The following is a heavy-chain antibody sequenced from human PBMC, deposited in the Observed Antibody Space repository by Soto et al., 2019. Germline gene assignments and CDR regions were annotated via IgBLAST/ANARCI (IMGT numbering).Heavy chain of an antibody. CDR2: ISWSGSTI. D-gene: IGHD3-3*02. Sequence: EVQLVESGGGLVQPGRSLRLSCVISGVAFDDYAMHWVRQVPGKGLEWVAGISWSGSTIDYADSVKGRFTISRDNAKNSLYLELSGLRPDDTAVYYCTKEVRHHFSYYFDNWGQGTLVTVSS. CDR1: GVAFDDYA. J-gene: IGHJ4*02. CDR3: TKEVRHHFSYYFDN. V-gene: IGHV3-9*01.